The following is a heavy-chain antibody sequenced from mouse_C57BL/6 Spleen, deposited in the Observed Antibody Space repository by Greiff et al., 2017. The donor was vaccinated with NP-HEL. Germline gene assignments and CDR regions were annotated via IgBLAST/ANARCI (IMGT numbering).Heavy chain of an antibody. J-gene: IGHJ4*01. CDR2: IYPGDGDT. Sequence: VQLVESGPELVKPGASVKISCKASGYAFSSSWMNWVKQRPGKGLEWIGRIYPGDGDTNYNGKFKGKATLTADKSSSTAYMQLSSLTSEDSAVYFCARSIFITGNYAMDYWGQGTSVTVSS. CDR1: GYAFSSSW. CDR3: ARSIFITGNYAMDY. D-gene: IGHD1-1*01. V-gene: IGHV1-82*01.